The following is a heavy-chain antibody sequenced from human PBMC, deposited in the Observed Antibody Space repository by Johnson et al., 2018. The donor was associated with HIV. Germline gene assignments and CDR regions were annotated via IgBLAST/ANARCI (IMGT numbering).Heavy chain of an antibody. CDR3: AKDMRPVRGWGGGSYRGVSDAFDI. V-gene: IGHV3-NL1*01. Sequence: QVQLVESGGGVVQPGRSLRLSCAASGFTFSSYAMHWVRQAPGKGLEWVSGINWNGGSTNYTDSVKGRFTISRDNAKNSLYLQMRSLRAEDTAVYYCAKDMRPVRGWGGGSYRGVSDAFDIWGQGTMVTVSS. CDR2: INWNGGST. J-gene: IGHJ3*02. D-gene: IGHD1-26*01. CDR1: GFTFSSYA.